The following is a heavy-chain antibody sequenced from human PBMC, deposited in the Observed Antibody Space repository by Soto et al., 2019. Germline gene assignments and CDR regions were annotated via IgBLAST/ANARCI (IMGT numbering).Heavy chain of an antibody. CDR2: IYSGGST. V-gene: IGHV3-53*01. D-gene: IGHD3-10*01. J-gene: IGHJ6*02. CDR3: ARGGLRGSGSYYNSLYYGMDV. Sequence: EVQLVESGGGLIQPGGSLRLSCAASGFTVSSNYMSWVRQAPGKGLEWVSVIYSGGSTYYADSVKGRFTISRDNSKNTLYLQMNSLIAEDTAVYYCARGGLRGSGSYYNSLYYGMDVWGQGTTVTVSS. CDR1: GFTVSSNY.